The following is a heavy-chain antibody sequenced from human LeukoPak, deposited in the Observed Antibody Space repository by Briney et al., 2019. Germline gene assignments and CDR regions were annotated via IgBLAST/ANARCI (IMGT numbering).Heavy chain of an antibody. CDR2: ISYDGSNK. CDR1: GFTFSSYG. J-gene: IGHJ4*02. Sequence: GGSLRLSCAASGFTFSSYGMHWVRQAPGKGLEWVAVISYDGSNKYYADSVKGRFTTSRDNSKNTQYLQMNSLRAEDTAAYYCAKDLEELGIDYFDYWGQGTLVTVSS. D-gene: IGHD7-27*01. CDR3: AKDLEELGIDYFDY. V-gene: IGHV3-30*18.